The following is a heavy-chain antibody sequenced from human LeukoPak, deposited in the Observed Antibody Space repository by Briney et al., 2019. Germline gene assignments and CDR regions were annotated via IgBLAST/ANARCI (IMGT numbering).Heavy chain of an antibody. J-gene: IGHJ3*01. Sequence: GGSLRLSCRASGFIFSSYALNWVRRAPGQGLEWVSSISSSSGDIYYTDSVKGRFTISRDNARKSLYLQMNSLRVEDTAVYYCARDYGGSSGAFDLWGQGTMVTVSS. D-gene: IGHD4-23*01. CDR1: GFIFSSYA. V-gene: IGHV3-21*01. CDR3: ARDYGGSSGAFDL. CDR2: ISSSSGDI.